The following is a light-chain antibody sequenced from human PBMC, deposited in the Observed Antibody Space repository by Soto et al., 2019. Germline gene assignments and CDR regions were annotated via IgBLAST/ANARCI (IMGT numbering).Light chain of an antibody. CDR3: QQYDNWPPDRT. CDR2: GAY. Sequence: EIVMTQSTATLSVSPAERATLSCRASQSVGSNLAWYQQKPGQAPRLLIYGAYTRDTGIPARFSGSGSGTEFTLTSSSLQAEDLAIYFCQQYDNWPPDRTFGQGTKVEIK. J-gene: IGKJ1*01. V-gene: IGKV3-15*01. CDR1: QSVGSN.